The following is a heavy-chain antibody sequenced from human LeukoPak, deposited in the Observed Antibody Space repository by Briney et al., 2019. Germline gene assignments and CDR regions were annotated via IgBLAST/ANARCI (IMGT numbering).Heavy chain of an antibody. CDR3: ARGGIVVVPAAMFPFDP. D-gene: IGHD2-2*01. V-gene: IGHV3-64*04. J-gene: IGHJ5*02. CDR2: ISSNGGST. Sequence: PGGSLRLSCSASGFTFSSYAMHWVRQAPGKGLEYVSAISSNGGSTYYADSVKGRFTISRDNSKNTLYLQMNSLRAEDTAVYYCARGGIVVVPAAMFPFDPWGQGTLVTVSS. CDR1: GFTFSSYA.